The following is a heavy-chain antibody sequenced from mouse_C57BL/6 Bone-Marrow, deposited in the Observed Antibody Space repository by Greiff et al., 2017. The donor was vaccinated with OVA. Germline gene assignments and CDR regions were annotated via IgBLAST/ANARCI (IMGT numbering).Heavy chain of an antibody. Sequence: QVQLQQPGAELVKPGASVKMSCKASGYTFTSYWITWVKQRPGQGLEWIGVIDPGSGSTNYNEKFKRKATLTVDTSSSTAYMQLSSLPSEVSAVYSCADSDYVYFGYWGQGTTVTVSS. D-gene: IGHD2-5*01. CDR2: IDPGSGST. CDR1: GYTFTSYW. CDR3: ADSDYVYFGY. J-gene: IGHJ2*01. V-gene: IGHV1-55*01.